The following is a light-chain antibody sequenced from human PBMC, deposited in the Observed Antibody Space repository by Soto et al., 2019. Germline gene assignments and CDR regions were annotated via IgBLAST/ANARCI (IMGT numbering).Light chain of an antibody. V-gene: IGLV2-14*03. J-gene: IGLJ1*01. CDR2: DVT. Sequence: QSVLTQPASVSGSPGQSITNSCTGTSSDVGGYNYVSWYQQHPGRAPKLIIYDVTNRPSGISNRFSGSKSGNTASLTISGLQTEDEADYYCISFTSRHIYVFGTGTKLTVL. CDR1: SSDVGGYNY. CDR3: ISFTSRHIYV.